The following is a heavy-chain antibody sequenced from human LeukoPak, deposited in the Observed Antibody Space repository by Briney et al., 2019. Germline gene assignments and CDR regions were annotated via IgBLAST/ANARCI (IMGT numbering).Heavy chain of an antibody. J-gene: IGHJ3*02. V-gene: IGHV4-39*07. CDR1: GGSLNTPNYY. Sequence: SETLSLTCTVSGGSLNTPNYYWGWIRQTPGKGLEWLGNIFYSGGTYYSPSLTSRATILLDTSRNQFSLRLNPVTAADTAVYYCAKSNGYGLVDIWGQGTMVTVSS. CDR3: AKSNGYGLVDI. CDR2: IFYSGGT. D-gene: IGHD3-10*01.